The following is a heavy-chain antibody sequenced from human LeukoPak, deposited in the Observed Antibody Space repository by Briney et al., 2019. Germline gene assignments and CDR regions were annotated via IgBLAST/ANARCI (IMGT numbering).Heavy chain of an antibody. CDR1: GYTFTSYG. J-gene: IGHJ4*02. V-gene: IGHV1-2*02. CDR3: ARSEQQLGGDTVDY. CDR2: INPNSGGT. D-gene: IGHD6-13*01. Sequence: ASVKVSCKASGYTFTSYGISWVRQAPGQGLEWMGWINPNSGGTNYAQKFQGRVTMTRDTSISTAYMELSRLRSDDTAVYYCARSEQQLGGDTVDYWGQRTLVTAPS.